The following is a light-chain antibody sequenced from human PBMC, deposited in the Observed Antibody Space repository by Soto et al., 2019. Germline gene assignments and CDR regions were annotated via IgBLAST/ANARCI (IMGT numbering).Light chain of an antibody. CDR3: QQRSNWLT. Sequence: EVVLTQSPATLSLSPGDRATLSCRASQSVSSYFAWYQQKPGQAPRLLIYDASNRATGIPARFSGSGSGTDFTLTISSLEPEDFAVYYCQQRSNWLTFGGGTKVGIK. CDR2: DAS. V-gene: IGKV3-11*01. J-gene: IGKJ4*01. CDR1: QSVSSY.